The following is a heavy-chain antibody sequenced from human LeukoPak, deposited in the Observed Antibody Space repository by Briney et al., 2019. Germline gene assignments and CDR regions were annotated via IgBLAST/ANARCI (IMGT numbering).Heavy chain of an antibody. CDR3: AKGPPADLEYSSSSRAYAFDI. J-gene: IGHJ3*02. CDR2: ISYDGSNK. V-gene: IGHV3-30*18. Sequence: PGGSLRLSCAASGFTFSSYGMHWVRQAPGKGLEWVAVISYDGSNKYYADSVKGRFTISRDNSKNTLYLQMNSLRAEDTAVYYCAKGPPADLEYSSSSRAYAFDIWGQGTMVTVSS. D-gene: IGHD6-6*01. CDR1: GFTFSSYG.